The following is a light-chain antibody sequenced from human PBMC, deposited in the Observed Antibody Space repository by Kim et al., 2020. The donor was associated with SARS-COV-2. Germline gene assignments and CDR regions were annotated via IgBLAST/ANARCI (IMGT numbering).Light chain of an antibody. CDR1: QSVNMD. CDR3: QQYKNWPLT. J-gene: IGKJ4*01. Sequence: ESPGERATLSCRTSQSVNMDLAWYQQKPGQAPRLLIYGASTRATDVPARFTGSGSGTEFTLTISSLQSEDFAVYYCQQYKNWPLTFGGGTKVEIK. CDR2: GAS. V-gene: IGKV3-15*01.